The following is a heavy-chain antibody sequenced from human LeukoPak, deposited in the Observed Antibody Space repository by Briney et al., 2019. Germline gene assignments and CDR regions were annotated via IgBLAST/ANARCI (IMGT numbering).Heavy chain of an antibody. CDR2: INHSGST. V-gene: IGHV4-34*01. Sequence: SETLSLTCAVYGGSFSGYYWSWIRQPPGKGLEWIGEINHSGSTNYNPFLKSRVTISVDTSKNQFSLKLSSMTAADTAVCYCARGYCSGGSCYSGGIFDYWGQGTLVTVSS. CDR1: GGSFSGYY. CDR3: ARGYCSGGSCYSGGIFDY. J-gene: IGHJ4*02. D-gene: IGHD2-15*01.